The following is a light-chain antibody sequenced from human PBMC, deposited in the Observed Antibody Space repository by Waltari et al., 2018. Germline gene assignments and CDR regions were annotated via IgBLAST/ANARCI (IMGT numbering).Light chain of an antibody. V-gene: IGLV2-14*01. CDR3: ASYIPGSTLV. CDR2: DVT. Sequence: QSALTQPASVSGSPGQSITISCTGRSIDVGRYNYVLWYQQFPDRAPKLMIYDVTNRPSGVSNRFSGSKSANTASLTISGLQPEDEADYYCASYIPGSTLVFGGGTKLTVL. CDR1: SIDVGRYNY. J-gene: IGLJ3*02.